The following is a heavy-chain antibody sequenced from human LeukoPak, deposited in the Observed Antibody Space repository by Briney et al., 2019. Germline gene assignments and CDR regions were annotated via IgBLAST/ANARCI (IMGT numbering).Heavy chain of an antibody. CDR1: GFTVSSNY. V-gene: IGHV3-7*01. D-gene: IGHD1-26*01. J-gene: IGHJ4*02. CDR2: TKQDGSEK. Sequence: GGSLRLSCAASGFTVSSNYMSWVRQAPGKGLEWVANTKQDGSEKYYVDSVKGRFTISRDNTKNSLYLQMNSLRAEDTAVYYCARGSGSYDYWGQGTLVTVSS. CDR3: ARGSGSYDY.